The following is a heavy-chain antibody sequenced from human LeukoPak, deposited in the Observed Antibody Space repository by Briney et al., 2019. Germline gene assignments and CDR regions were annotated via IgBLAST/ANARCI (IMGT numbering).Heavy chain of an antibody. Sequence: PGGSLRISCAASGFTFSSYAMSWVRQAPGKGLEWVSAISGSGGRTYYADSVKGRFTISRDNSKNTLYLQMNSLRAEDTAVYYCAKDLSIVVVVAATGGFDYWGQGTLVTVSS. V-gene: IGHV3-23*01. D-gene: IGHD2-15*01. CDR3: AKDLSIVVVVAATGGFDY. CDR2: ISGSGGRT. J-gene: IGHJ4*02. CDR1: GFTFSSYA.